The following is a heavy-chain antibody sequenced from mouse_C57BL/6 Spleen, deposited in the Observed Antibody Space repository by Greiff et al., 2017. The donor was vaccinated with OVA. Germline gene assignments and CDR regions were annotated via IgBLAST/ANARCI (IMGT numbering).Heavy chain of an antibody. CDR2: IDPENGDT. Sequence: VQLQQSGAELVRPGASVKLSCTASGFNIKDDYMHWVKQRPEQGLEWIGWIDPENGDTEYASKFQGEATITEDTSSNTAYLQLSSLKSEDTAVYYCTTAEDTYYYTMAYWGEGTSVAVSS. CDR3: TTAEDTYYYTMAY. V-gene: IGHV14-4*01. CDR1: GFNIKDDY. D-gene: IGHD6-1*01. J-gene: IGHJ4*01.